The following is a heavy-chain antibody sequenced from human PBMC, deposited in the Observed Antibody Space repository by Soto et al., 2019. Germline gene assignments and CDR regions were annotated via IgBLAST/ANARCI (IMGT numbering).Heavy chain of an antibody. J-gene: IGHJ1*01. D-gene: IGHD6-19*01. CDR3: AKGDSSGWYRLYFQH. CDR2: ISYDGSNK. V-gene: IGHV3-30*18. Sequence: QVQLVESGGGVVQPGRSLRLSCAASGFTFSSYGMHWVRQAPGKGLEWVAVISYDGSNKYYADSVKGRFTISGDNSKNTLYLQMNSLRAEDTAVYYCAKGDSSGWYRLYFQHWGQGTLVTVSS. CDR1: GFTFSSYG.